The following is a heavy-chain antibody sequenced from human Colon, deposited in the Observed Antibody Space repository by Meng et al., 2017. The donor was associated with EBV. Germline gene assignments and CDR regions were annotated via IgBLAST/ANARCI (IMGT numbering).Heavy chain of an antibody. CDR3: ASFDHIPRRNYFDY. Sequence: QVQPQESGPASVEPSQTLSLTCTVSGGSMSSGNYYWSWIRQPPGKGLEWIGYIHHSGSAYYNPSLKSRVSISVDTSKTQFSLNLISMTAADTAVYYCASFDHIPRRNYFDYWGQGTLVTVPS. D-gene: IGHD2-21*01. CDR1: GGSMSSGNYY. CDR2: IHHSGSA. V-gene: IGHV4-30-4*01. J-gene: IGHJ4*02.